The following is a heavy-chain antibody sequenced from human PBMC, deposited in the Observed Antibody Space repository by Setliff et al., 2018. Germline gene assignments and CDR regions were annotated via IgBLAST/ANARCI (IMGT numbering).Heavy chain of an antibody. CDR2: ISHSGST. CDR3: TVYNTGSSKDHY. D-gene: IGHD2-8*02. J-gene: IGHJ4*02. CDR1: GGSFSGYY. Sequence: SETLSLTCAVYGGSFSGYYWCWIRQSPGKGLEWLGEISHSGSTNYNPSLKSRVTISVDMSKNQFSLKLSSVTAADTALYYCTVYNTGSSKDHYWGQGTPVTVSS. V-gene: IGHV4-34*01.